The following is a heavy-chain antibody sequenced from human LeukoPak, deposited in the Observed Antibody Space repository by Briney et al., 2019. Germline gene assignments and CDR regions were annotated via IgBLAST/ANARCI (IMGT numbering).Heavy chain of an antibody. J-gene: IGHJ4*02. D-gene: IGHD3-22*01. CDR1: GFSLNTRGVG. CDR3: AHRKNYYDSSVFDN. CDR2: IYWDDDR. V-gene: IGHV2-5*02. Sequence: ESGPTLVNPTQTLTLTCTFSGFSLNTRGVGVGWIRQPPGRALEWLALIYWDDDRRYSPSLKSRLTIPKDTSKNQVVLTMTNMDPVDTATYFCAHRKNYYDSSVFDNWGQGTLVTVSS.